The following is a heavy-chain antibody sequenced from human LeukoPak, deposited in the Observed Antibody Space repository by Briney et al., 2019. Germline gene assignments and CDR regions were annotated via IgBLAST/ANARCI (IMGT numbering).Heavy chain of an antibody. Sequence: GRSLRLSCAASGFTFSSYGMHWVRQAPGKGLEWVAVISYDGSNKYYADSVEGRFTISRDNSKNTLYLQMNSLRAEDTAVYHCAKAAPGFDYWGQGTLVTVSS. CDR2: ISYDGSNK. CDR3: AKAAPGFDY. V-gene: IGHV3-30*18. D-gene: IGHD2-2*01. CDR1: GFTFSSYG. J-gene: IGHJ4*02.